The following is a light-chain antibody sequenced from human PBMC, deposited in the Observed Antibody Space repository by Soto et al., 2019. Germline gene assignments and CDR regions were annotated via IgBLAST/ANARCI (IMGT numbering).Light chain of an antibody. CDR1: QDISNY. CDR2: DAS. CDR3: QQYDNLPPLT. V-gene: IGKV1-33*01. J-gene: IGKJ5*01. Sequence: DIQMTQSPSSLSASVGDRVTITCQASQDISNYLNWYQQKPGKAPKLLIYDASNLETGVPSRFSGSGSGTDFTITISSLQPEDIATYYCQQYDNLPPLTFGQGTRLEIK.